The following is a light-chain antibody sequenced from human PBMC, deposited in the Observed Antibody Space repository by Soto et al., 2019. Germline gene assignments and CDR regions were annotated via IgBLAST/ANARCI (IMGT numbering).Light chain of an antibody. CDR1: QSVSSSY. Sequence: EIVLTQSPGTLSLSPGERATLSCRASQSVSSSYLAWYQQRPGQAPRLLIYGASSRATGIPDRFSGSGSGTDFTLTISRLEPEDFAAYYCQQYGSSPYTFGPGTKVHIK. J-gene: IGKJ2*01. V-gene: IGKV3-20*01. CDR2: GAS. CDR3: QQYGSSPYT.